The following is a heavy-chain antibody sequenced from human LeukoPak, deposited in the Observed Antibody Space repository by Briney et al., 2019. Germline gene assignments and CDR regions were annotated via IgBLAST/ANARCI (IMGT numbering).Heavy chain of an antibody. D-gene: IGHD1-1*01. Sequence: ASVKVSCKASGGTFSSYAISWVRQAPGQGLEWMGGIIPIFGTANYAQKFQGRVTITADESTSTAYMELSSPRSEDTAVYYCARALFVEPQGTYYYYGMDVWGQGTTVTVSS. J-gene: IGHJ6*02. CDR2: IIPIFGTA. CDR1: GGTFSSYA. CDR3: ARALFVEPQGTYYYYGMDV. V-gene: IGHV1-69*13.